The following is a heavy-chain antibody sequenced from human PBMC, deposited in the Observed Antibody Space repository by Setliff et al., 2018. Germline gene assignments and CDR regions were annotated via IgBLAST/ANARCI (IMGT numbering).Heavy chain of an antibody. J-gene: IGHJ6*02. CDR1: GYTFTSYD. CDR2: MNPNSGNT. V-gene: IGHV1-8*01. Sequence: ASVKVSCKASGYTFTSYDINWVRQATGQGLEWMGWMNPNSGNTGYAQKFQGRVTMTRNTSISTAYMELSSLRSEDTAVYYCARGKFGGIYYYYGMDVWGQGTTVTVSS. CDR3: ARGKFGGIYYYYGMDV. D-gene: IGHD3-16*01.